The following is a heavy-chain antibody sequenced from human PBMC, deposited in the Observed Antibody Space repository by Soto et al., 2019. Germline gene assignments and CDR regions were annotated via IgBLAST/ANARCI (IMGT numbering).Heavy chain of an antibody. V-gene: IGHV4-31*03. CDR2: IYYSGST. CDR3: ARDVAPPNYDILTTI. D-gene: IGHD3-9*01. CDR1: GGSISSGGYY. Sequence: QVQLQESGPGLVKPSQTLSLTCTVSGGSISSGGYYWSWIRQHPGKGLEWIGYIYYSGSTYYNPSLKSRVTISVDTSKNQFSLKLSCVTAADTAVYYCARDVAPPNYDILTTIWGQGTLVTVSS. J-gene: IGHJ4*02.